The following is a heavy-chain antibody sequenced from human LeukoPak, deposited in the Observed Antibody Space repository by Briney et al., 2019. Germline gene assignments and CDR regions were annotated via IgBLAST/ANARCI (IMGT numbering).Heavy chain of an antibody. CDR1: GGSISSGGHS. V-gene: IGHV4-31*03. Sequence: SQTLSLTCTVSGGSISSGGHSWSWIRQPPGKGLEWIGYIYYSGSTYYNPSLKSRVTISVDTSKNQFSLKLSSVTAADTAVYYCARGYSGYPVDYWGQGTLVTVSS. CDR2: IYYSGST. CDR3: ARGYSGYPVDY. D-gene: IGHD5-12*01. J-gene: IGHJ4*02.